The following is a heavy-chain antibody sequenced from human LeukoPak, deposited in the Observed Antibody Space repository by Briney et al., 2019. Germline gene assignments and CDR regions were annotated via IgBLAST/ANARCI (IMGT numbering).Heavy chain of an antibody. CDR3: VRGFSGVVGDY. Sequence: SETLSLTCTVYGGSLSNYYWSWIRQPPGKGLEWIGEIKPGGITNYNPSLKSRVTISLDTSENQLSLKLISATAADTAVYYCVRGFSGVVGDYWGQGTLVTVSS. J-gene: IGHJ4*02. V-gene: IGHV4-34*01. CDR1: GGSLSNYY. CDR2: IKPGGIT. D-gene: IGHD3-10*01.